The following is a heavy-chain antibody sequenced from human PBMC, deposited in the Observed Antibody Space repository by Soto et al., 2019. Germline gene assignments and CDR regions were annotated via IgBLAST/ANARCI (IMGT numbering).Heavy chain of an antibody. CDR3: ARHQNGYSSSWHKYPLAFDI. J-gene: IGHJ3*02. CDR1: GGTFSSYA. CDR2: IIPIFGTA. D-gene: IGHD6-13*01. V-gene: IGHV1-69*13. Sequence: ASVKVSCKASGGTFSSYAISWVRQAPGQGLEWMGGIIPIFGTANYAQKFQGRVTITADESTSTAYMELSSLRSEDTAVYYCARHQNGYSSSWHKYPLAFDIWGQGTMVTVSS.